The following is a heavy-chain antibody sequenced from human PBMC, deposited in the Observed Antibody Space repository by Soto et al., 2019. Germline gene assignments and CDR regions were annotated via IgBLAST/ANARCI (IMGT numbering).Heavy chain of an antibody. CDR2: IDSSGAII. Sequence: QVQLVESGGGLVKPGGSLRLSCAVSGFTFSDYYMNWVRQAPGKGLEWISYIDSSGAIISYSDSVKGRFTISRDNAKNSLYLQMNSLRAEDTAVYYCARAPPVAVPFYGLDVWGQGTTVTVSS. CDR3: ARAPPVAVPFYGLDV. V-gene: IGHV3-11*01. CDR1: GFTFSDYY. J-gene: IGHJ6*02. D-gene: IGHD2-21*01.